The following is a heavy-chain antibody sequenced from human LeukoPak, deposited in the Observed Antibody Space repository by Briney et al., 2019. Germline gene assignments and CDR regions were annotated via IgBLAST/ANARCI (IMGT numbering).Heavy chain of an antibody. D-gene: IGHD6-19*01. V-gene: IGHV1-2*02. CDR1: GYTFTAYF. Sequence: ASVKVSCKASGYTFTAYFIHWVRQAPGQGLYWMGWINPNSGGTNYAQKFKGRVTMTRDSPSSTAYMQRSRLTSDDTAVYYCARVALAGYHYYYMDVWGKGTTVTVSS. J-gene: IGHJ6*03. CDR2: INPNSGGT. CDR3: ARVALAGYHYYYMDV.